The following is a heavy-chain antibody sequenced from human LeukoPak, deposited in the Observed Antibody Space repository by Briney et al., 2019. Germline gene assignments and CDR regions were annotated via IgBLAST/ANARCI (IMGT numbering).Heavy chain of an antibody. CDR3: ARDPYGSGDGYFDY. CDR2: ISFDGRNK. J-gene: IGHJ4*02. D-gene: IGHD3-10*01. V-gene: IGHV3-30*03. CDR1: GFTFNSYA. Sequence: GGSLRLSCAASGFTFNSYAMHWVRQAPGKGLEWVAVISFDGRNKYYADSVKGRFTISRDNSKNTLYLQVSSLRAEDTAVYYCARDPYGSGDGYFDYWGQGTLVTVSS.